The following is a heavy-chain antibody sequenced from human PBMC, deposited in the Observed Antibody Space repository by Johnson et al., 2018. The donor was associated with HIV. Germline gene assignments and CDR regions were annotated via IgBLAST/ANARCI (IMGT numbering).Heavy chain of an antibody. CDR2: LHSGGNT. D-gene: IGHD1-7*01. Sequence: VESGGGTVQPGGSLRLSCPASGFSVSSNYMSWVRPAPGTGLEWVPVLHSGGNTYYADSVKGRFNISSDNSKNTVYLQMNSLRAEDTAVYYCARDQLELRHAFDIWGQGTMVTVSS. J-gene: IGHJ3*02. V-gene: IGHV3-66*01. CDR3: ARDQLELRHAFDI. CDR1: GFSVSSNY.